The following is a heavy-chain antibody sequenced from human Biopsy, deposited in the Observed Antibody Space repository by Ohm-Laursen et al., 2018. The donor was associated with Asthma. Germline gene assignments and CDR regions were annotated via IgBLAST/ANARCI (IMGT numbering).Heavy chain of an antibody. Sequence: ASVKVSCKTSGYTFTHYAIHWLRQAPGQRPEWMGWINAGNGKLEYSGKFQGRVTITRDTSATTAYMELSSLTSGDTAVYYCARDGNWCRLRNCSPPGYWFDPWGQGTLVTVSS. J-gene: IGHJ5*02. CDR2: INAGNGKL. CDR1: GYTFTHYA. D-gene: IGHD2-8*02. CDR3: ARDGNWCRLRNCSPPGYWFDP. V-gene: IGHV1-3*01.